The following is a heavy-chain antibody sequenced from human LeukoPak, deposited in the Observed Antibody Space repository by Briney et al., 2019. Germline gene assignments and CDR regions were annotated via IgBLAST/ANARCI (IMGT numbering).Heavy chain of an antibody. CDR1: GGSFSGYY. J-gene: IGHJ4*02. D-gene: IGHD6-13*01. CDR2: INHSGST. Sequence: SETLSLTCAVYGGSFSGYYWSWIRQPPGKGLEWIGEINHSGSTNYNPSLKSRVTISVDTSKDQFSLKLSSVTAADTAVYYCARVRGIAAAGRKKYYFDYWGQGTLVTVSS. CDR3: ARVRGIAAAGRKKYYFDY. V-gene: IGHV4-34*01.